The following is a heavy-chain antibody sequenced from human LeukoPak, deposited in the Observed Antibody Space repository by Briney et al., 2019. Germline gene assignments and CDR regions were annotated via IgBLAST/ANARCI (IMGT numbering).Heavy chain of an antibody. CDR1: GYSISSGYY. Sequence: SEALSLTCAVSGYSISSGYYWGWIRQPPGKGLEWIGSIYHSGSTYYNPSLKSRVTISVDTSKNQFSLKLSSVTAAGTAVYYCASGYDFWSGYPGSGFDYWGQGTLVTVSS. CDR3: ASGYDFWSGYPGSGFDY. CDR2: IYHSGST. J-gene: IGHJ4*02. V-gene: IGHV4-38-2*01. D-gene: IGHD3-3*01.